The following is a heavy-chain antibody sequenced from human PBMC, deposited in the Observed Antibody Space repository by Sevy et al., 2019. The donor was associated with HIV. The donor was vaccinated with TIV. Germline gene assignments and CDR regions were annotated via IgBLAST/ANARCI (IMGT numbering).Heavy chain of an antibody. Sequence: GGSLRLSCAASGFTFSDYYMSWIRQAPGKGLEWDSYISSSSSYTNYADSVKGRFTISRDNAKNSLYLQMNSLRAEDTAVYYCARVSSYYGSSGYYYFNAFDIWGQGTMVTVSS. CDR3: ARVSSYYGSSGYYYFNAFDI. V-gene: IGHV3-11*06. CDR2: ISSSSSYT. J-gene: IGHJ3*02. CDR1: GFTFSDYY. D-gene: IGHD3-22*01.